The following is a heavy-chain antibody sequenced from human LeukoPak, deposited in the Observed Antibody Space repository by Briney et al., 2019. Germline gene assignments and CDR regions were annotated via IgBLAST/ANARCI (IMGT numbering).Heavy chain of an antibody. V-gene: IGHV3-66*01. Sequence: TGGSLRLSCAASGFSVSDNYMSWVRQAPGKGLEWVSAMFSGGTTKYADSVKGRFTISRDNAKNSLYLQMNSLRAEDTAVYYCARDVQGGYGDSDDYWGQGTLVTVSS. CDR2: MFSGGTT. CDR3: ARDVQGGYGDSDDY. CDR1: GFSVSDNY. D-gene: IGHD4-17*01. J-gene: IGHJ4*02.